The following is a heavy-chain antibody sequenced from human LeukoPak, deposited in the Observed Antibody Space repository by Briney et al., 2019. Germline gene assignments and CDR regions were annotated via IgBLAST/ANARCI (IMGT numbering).Heavy chain of an antibody. J-gene: IGHJ4*02. Sequence: SESLSLTCTVSGGSISSSSYYWGWIRQPPGKGLEWIGSIYYSGSTYYIPSLKSRVTISVDTSKNQFSLKLSAVAAADTAVYYCARGEVLRYFDWLLDWGQGTLVTVSS. CDR3: ARGEVLRYFDWLLD. CDR2: IYYSGST. V-gene: IGHV4-39*01. CDR1: GGSISSSSYY. D-gene: IGHD3-9*01.